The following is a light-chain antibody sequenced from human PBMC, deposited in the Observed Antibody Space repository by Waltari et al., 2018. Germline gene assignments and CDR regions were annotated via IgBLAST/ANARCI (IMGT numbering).Light chain of an antibody. CDR3: LQYQAYPLT. CDR1: QDITKY. CDR2: GAF. V-gene: IGKV1-16*02. J-gene: IGKJ4*01. Sequence: DIQMTQSPSSLSASVGDRVTITCRAIQDITKYLAWFQQKPGRAPKFLIYGAFILQSGVSSNFSGSGSGTDFTLTITSLQPEDFGTYYCLQYQAYPLTVGGGTKVDIK.